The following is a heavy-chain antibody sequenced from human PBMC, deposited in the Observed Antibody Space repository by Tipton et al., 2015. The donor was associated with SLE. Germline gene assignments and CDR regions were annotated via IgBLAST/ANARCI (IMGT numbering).Heavy chain of an antibody. CDR2: ISGSSRYM. D-gene: IGHD6-13*01. CDR3: ARDGIAAAGRNFDY. J-gene: IGHJ4*02. V-gene: IGHV3-21*03. Sequence: SLRLSFAASGFTFSTYSMNWVRQAPGKGLEWVSSISGSSRYMYYADSVKGRFTISRDNAKNSLYLQMNSLRVEDTAIYYCARDGIAAAGRNFDYWGQGTLVTVSS. CDR1: GFTFSTYS.